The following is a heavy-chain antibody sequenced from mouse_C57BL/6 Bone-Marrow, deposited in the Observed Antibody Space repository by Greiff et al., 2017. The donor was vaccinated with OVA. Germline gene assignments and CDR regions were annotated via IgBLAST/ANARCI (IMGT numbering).Heavy chain of an antibody. CDR3: ARWGYFDV. CDR2: TFPGDGDT. V-gene: IGHV1-82*01. Sequence: QVHVKQSGPELLKPGASVKISCKASGYAFSSSWMNWVKQRPGKGLGWIGRTFPGDGDTTYIGKYKGKATLTADKSSSTAYMQICSLTSEGSAVYVCARWGYFDVWGTGTPVTVSA. J-gene: IGHJ1*03. CDR1: GYAFSSSW.